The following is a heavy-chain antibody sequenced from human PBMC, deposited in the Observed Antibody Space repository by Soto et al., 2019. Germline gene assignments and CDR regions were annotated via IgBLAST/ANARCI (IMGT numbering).Heavy chain of an antibody. Sequence: KQSQTLSLTCAISGDSVSSNSAAWNWIRQSPSRGLEWLGRTYYRSKWYNDYAVSVKSRITINPDTSKNQFSLQLNSVTPEDTAVYYCASVTTQSEDGYFDYWGQGTLVTVSS. V-gene: IGHV6-1*01. J-gene: IGHJ4*02. D-gene: IGHD1-1*01. CDR1: GDSVSSNSAA. CDR3: ASVTTQSEDGYFDY. CDR2: TYYRSKWYN.